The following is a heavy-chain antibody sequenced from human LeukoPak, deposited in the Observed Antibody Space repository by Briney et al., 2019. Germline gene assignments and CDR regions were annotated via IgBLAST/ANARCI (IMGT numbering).Heavy chain of an antibody. CDR1: GYTFTSYG. CDR3: ASVGGYCSGGSCYRDRYYYYGMDV. J-gene: IGHJ6*02. V-gene: IGHV1-18*01. CDR2: ISAYNGNT. Sequence: GASVKVSCKASGYTFTSYGISWVRQAPGQGLEWMGWISAYNGNTNYAQKLQGRVTMTTDTSTSTAYMELRSLRSDDTAVYYCASVGGYCSGGSCYRDRYYYYGMDVWGQGTTVTVSS. D-gene: IGHD2-15*01.